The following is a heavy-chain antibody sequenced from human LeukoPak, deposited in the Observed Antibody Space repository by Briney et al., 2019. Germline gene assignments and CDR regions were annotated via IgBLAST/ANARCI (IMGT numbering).Heavy chain of an antibody. V-gene: IGHV3-30*18. J-gene: IGHJ4*02. Sequence: GGSLRLACAASGFTFSSYGMHWVRQAPGKGLEWVAVISDDGSNKSYADSVKGRFTISRDNSKNTLYLQMNSLRAEDTAVFFCAKGLYATSSVFDSWGQGTLVTVSS. CDR1: GFTFSSYG. CDR2: ISDDGSNK. D-gene: IGHD2/OR15-2a*01. CDR3: AKGLYATSSVFDS.